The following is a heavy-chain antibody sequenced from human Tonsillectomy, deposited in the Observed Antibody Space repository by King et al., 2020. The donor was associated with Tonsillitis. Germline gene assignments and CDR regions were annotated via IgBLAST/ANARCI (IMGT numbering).Heavy chain of an antibody. Sequence: VQLVESGGDLVQPGASLRLSCTASGFTFRSYAMSWVRQAPGKGLEWVSGIIRSGGGSTYYADSVKGRFTISRDNSKNTLFLQMNSLRAEDTAVYYCAKGENDMNSFDYWGQGTLVTVSS. CDR1: GFTFRSYA. J-gene: IGHJ4*02. D-gene: IGHD3-16*01. CDR2: IIRSGGGST. V-gene: IGHV3-23*04. CDR3: AKGENDMNSFDY.